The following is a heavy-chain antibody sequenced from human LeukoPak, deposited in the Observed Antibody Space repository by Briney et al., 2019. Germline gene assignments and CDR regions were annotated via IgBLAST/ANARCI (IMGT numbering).Heavy chain of an antibody. Sequence: SETLSLTCGIYGGSFSGYYWSWIRQPPGKGLEWIGEINHSGSTNYNPSLKSRVTISVDTSKNQFSLKLSSVTAADTAVYYCARGRRMYGSGSYYIGAWGQGTLVTVSS. CDR1: GGSFSGYY. J-gene: IGHJ5*02. D-gene: IGHD3-10*01. V-gene: IGHV4-34*01. CDR3: ARGRRMYGSGSYYIGA. CDR2: INHSGST.